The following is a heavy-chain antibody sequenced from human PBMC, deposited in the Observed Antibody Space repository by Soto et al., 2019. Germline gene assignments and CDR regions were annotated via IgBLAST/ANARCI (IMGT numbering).Heavy chain of an antibody. D-gene: IGHD1-1*01. CDR3: AREVPSRYFDL. Sequence: QVRLQQWGAGLLKPSETLSLTCAVYGASFSDSYWNWIRQPPGKGLEWIGEINHSGSTIYNTSLDSRVTISLDTSRKQFTLKMRSATAADTAVYYCAREVPSRYFDLWGRGTPVTVSS. CDR2: INHSGST. V-gene: IGHV4-34*01. CDR1: GASFSDSY. J-gene: IGHJ2*01.